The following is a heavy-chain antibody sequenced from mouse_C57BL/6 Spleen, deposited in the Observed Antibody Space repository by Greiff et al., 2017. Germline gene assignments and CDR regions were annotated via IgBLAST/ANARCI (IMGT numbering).Heavy chain of an antibody. V-gene: IGHV6-3*01. Sequence: EVQRVESGGGLVQPGGSMKLSCVASGFTFSNYWMNWVRQSPEKGLEWVAQIRLKSDNYATHYAESVKGRFTISRDDSKSSVYLQMNNLRAEDTGIYYCTFNWDRFAYWGQGTLVTVSA. CDR1: GFTFSNYW. J-gene: IGHJ3*01. CDR3: TFNWDRFAY. CDR2: IRLKSDNYAT. D-gene: IGHD4-1*02.